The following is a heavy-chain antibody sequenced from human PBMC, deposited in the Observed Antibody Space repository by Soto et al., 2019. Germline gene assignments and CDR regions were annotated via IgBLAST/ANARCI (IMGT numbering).Heavy chain of an antibody. J-gene: IGHJ5*02. Sequence: VFSKESGPVVVKPTETLTLTCTVSGFSLSNARLGVSWIRQPPGKALEWLAHIFSNDDKSYSTSLKNRLTISKDTSKSQVVLTMTNMDPVDSTTYFCALIKDCSRTDCYLASFDPWGQGTLVTVSS. CDR3: ALIKDCSRTDCYLASFDP. CDR1: GFSLSNARLG. V-gene: IGHV2-26*01. CDR2: IFSNDDK. D-gene: IGHD2-2*01.